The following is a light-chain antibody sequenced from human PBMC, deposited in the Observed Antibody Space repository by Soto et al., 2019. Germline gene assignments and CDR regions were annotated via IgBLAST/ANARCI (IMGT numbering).Light chain of an antibody. J-gene: IGLJ1*01. V-gene: IGLV1-44*01. CDR1: RSNIGSNN. Sequence: QSVLTQPPSASGIPGQRATISCSGSRSNIGSNNVNWYQQLPGTAPRLLTFNNHLRPSGVPDRFSGSKSGTSASPAISGLQSEDEGDYYCAAWDDSLDGYVFGTGTKVTVL. CDR2: NNH. CDR3: AAWDDSLDGYV.